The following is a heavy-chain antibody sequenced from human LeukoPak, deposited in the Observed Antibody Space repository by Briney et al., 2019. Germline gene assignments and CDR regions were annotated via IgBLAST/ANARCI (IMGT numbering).Heavy chain of an antibody. Sequence: GGSLRLSCAASGFTFSSSTMNWVRQAPGKGLEWVPSISSGATTIYYADSVKGRFTVSRDNAKNSLYLQMRSLRADDTAVYYCARDGGSFFPLDCWGQGTLVTVSS. CDR2: ISSGATTI. CDR1: GFTFSSST. CDR3: ARDGGSFFPLDC. J-gene: IGHJ4*02. D-gene: IGHD2-15*01. V-gene: IGHV3-48*01.